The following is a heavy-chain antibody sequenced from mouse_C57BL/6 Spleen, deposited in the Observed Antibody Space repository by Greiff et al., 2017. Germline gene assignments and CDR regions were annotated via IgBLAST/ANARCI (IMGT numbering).Heavy chain of an antibody. CDR1: GYTFTSYW. V-gene: IGHV1-50*01. CDR2: IDPSDSYT. Sequence: VQLQQSGAELVKPGASVKLSCKASGYTFTSYWMQWVKQRPGQGLEWIGEIDPSDSYTNYNQKFKGKATLTVDTSSSTAYMQLSSLTSEDSAVYYCARGRVPFAYWGQGTLVTVSA. J-gene: IGHJ3*01. CDR3: ARGRVPFAY.